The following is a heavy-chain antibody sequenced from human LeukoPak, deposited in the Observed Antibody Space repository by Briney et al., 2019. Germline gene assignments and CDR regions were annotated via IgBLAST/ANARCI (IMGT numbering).Heavy chain of an antibody. CDR3: ARDRYYYDSSGYYDY. J-gene: IGHJ4*02. V-gene: IGHV1-69*13. CDR1: GGTFSSYA. CDR2: IIPIFGTA. D-gene: IGHD3-22*01. Sequence: ASVKVSRKASGGTFSSYAISWVRQAPGQGLEWMGGIIPIFGTANYAQKFQGRVTITADESTSTAYMELSSLRSEDTAVYYCARDRYYYDSSGYYDYWGQGTLVTVSS.